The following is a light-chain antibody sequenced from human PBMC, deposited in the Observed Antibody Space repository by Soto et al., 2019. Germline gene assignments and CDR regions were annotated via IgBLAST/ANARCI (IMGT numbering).Light chain of an antibody. CDR3: QQYANSRWT. J-gene: IGKJ1*01. V-gene: IGKV3-20*01. CDR2: GSS. Sequence: EIVLTQSPGTLSLSPGERATLSCRASQSVASAYLAWYQHKPGQAPRLLIYGSSSRAVGVPDRISGSGSGTDFTLTISSLEPEDFAVYYCQQYANSRWTFGQGTKVEAK. CDR1: QSVASAY.